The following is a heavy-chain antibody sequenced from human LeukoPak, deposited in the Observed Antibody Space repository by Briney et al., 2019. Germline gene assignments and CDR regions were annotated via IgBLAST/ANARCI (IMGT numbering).Heavy chain of an antibody. J-gene: IGHJ4*02. CDR3: ARQTDANYVWGSYRLDY. V-gene: IGHV1-46*01. CDR1: GYTFTSYG. Sequence: GASVKVSCKASGYTFTSYGISWVRQAPGQGLEWMGIINPSGGSTSYAQKFQGRVTMTRDTSTSTVYMELSSLRSEDTAVYYCARQTDANYVWGSYRLDYWGQGTLVTVSS. CDR2: INPSGGST. D-gene: IGHD3-16*02.